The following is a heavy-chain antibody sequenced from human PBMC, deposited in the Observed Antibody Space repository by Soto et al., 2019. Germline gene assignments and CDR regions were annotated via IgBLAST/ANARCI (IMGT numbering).Heavy chain of an antibody. V-gene: IGHV3-53*01. CDR1: GFTVSSSY. CDR3: AKDLGTLKLLNSVFYGLDV. Sequence: GGSLRLSCNASGFTVSSSYMSWVRQAPGMGLEWVAVIESGGTAHYADSVKGRFTISRDNPNNIIYLQLHTLRAEDTAVYYCAKDLGTLKLLNSVFYGLDVWGQGTTVTVSS. J-gene: IGHJ6*02. CDR2: IESGGTA. D-gene: IGHD2-21*02.